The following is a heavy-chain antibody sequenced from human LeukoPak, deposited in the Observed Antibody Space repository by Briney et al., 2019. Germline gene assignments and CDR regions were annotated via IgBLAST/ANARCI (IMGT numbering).Heavy chain of an antibody. D-gene: IGHD3-22*01. J-gene: IGHJ3*02. CDR1: GFTFSSYA. CDR2: ISGSGGST. CDR3: AKLSITKIVGGDAFDI. V-gene: IGHV3-23*01. Sequence: GGSLRLSCAASGFTFSSYAMSWVRQAPGKGLEWASAISGSGGSTYYADSVKGRFTISRDNSKNTLYLQMNSLRAEDTAVYYCAKLSITKIVGGDAFDIWGQGTMVNVFS.